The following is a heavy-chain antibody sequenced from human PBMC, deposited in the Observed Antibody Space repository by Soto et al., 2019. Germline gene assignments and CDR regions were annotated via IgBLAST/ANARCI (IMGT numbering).Heavy chain of an antibody. CDR2: IYYSGST. CDR1: GDSINSHY. Sequence: QVQLQESGPGLVRPSETLSLTCGVSGDSINSHYWSWILQPPGKGLEWIGFIYYSGSTKYNPSLESRVTISVDTSKNQFSLKLSSVTTADTAVYYCARESAGSGKNNWFDPWGQGTLVTVSS. D-gene: IGHD3-10*01. J-gene: IGHJ5*02. CDR3: ARESAGSGKNNWFDP. V-gene: IGHV4-59*11.